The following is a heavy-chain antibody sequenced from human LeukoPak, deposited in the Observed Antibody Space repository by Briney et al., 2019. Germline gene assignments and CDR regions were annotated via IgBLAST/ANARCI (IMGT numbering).Heavy chain of an antibody. Sequence: ASVKVSCEASGYTFTSYGISWVRQAPGQGLEWMGWISAYNGNTNYAQKLQGRVTMTTDTSTSTAYMELRSLRSDDTAVYYCARQGYSGHSQGAADYWGQGTLVTVSS. CDR2: ISAYNGNT. D-gene: IGHD4-23*01. V-gene: IGHV1-18*01. J-gene: IGHJ4*02. CDR3: ARQGYSGHSQGAADY. CDR1: GYTFTSYG.